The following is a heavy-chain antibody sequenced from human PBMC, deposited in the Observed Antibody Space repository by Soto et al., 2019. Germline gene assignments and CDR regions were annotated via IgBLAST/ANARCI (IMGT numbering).Heavy chain of an antibody. CDR2: ISVSADST. Sequence: EVQLLESGGGLVQPGGSLRLSCAASGFTFSNYVMRWVRQAPGKGLEWVSTISVSADSTDYADSVKGRFAISRDNSKNTLYLQMNSLRAEDTAVYYCAKVQSSRRPEYWGQGTLVTVSS. J-gene: IGHJ4*02. CDR1: GFTFSNYV. V-gene: IGHV3-23*01. CDR3: AKVQSSRRPEY. D-gene: IGHD3-10*01.